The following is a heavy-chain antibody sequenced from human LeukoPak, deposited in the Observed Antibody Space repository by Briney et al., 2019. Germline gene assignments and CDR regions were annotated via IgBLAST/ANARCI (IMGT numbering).Heavy chain of an antibody. CDR1: GYALRNDW. CDR3: ARCAVAAAGDY. Sequence: GGSLRLSCVVSGYALRNDWMVWVRQAPGKGLEWVANIKPDGSGKYYVDSVKGRFTISRDNAENSLFLHMNSLRAEDTAVYYCARCAVAAAGDYWGRGTLVTVSS. CDR2: IKPDGSGK. D-gene: IGHD6-13*01. V-gene: IGHV3-7*01. J-gene: IGHJ4*02.